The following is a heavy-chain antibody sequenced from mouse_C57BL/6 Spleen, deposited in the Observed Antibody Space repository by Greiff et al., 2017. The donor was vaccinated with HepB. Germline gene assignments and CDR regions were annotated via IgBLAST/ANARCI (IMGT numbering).Heavy chain of an antibody. CDR1: GYTFTDYE. CDR3: TIGWYFDV. V-gene: IGHV1-15*01. Sequence: VQLQESGAELVRPGASVTLSCKASGYTFTDYEMHWVKQTPVHGLEWIGAIDPETGGTAYNQKFKGKAILTADKSSSTAYMELRSLTSEDSAVYYCTIGWYFDVWGTGTTVTVSS. CDR2: IDPETGGT. J-gene: IGHJ1*03.